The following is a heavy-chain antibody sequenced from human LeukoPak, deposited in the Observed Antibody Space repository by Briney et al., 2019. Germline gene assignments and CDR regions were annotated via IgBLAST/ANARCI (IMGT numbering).Heavy chain of an antibody. CDR2: VSSSSSYI. J-gene: IGHJ4*02. CDR1: GFTFSSYA. V-gene: IGHV3-21*01. D-gene: IGHD2-2*01. Sequence: GGSLRLSCAASGFTFSSYAMSWVRQAPGKGLEWVSTVSSSSSYIYYADSVKGRFTISRDNAKNSLYLQMNSLRAEDTAVYYCARDLTSYRRDYWGQGTLVTVSS. CDR3: ARDLTSYRRDY.